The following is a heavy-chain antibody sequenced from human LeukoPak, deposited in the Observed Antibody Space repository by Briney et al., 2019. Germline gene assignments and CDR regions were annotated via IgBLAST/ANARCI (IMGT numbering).Heavy chain of an antibody. V-gene: IGHV1-18*01. CDR2: ISAYNGDT. D-gene: IGHD3-22*01. Sequence: GASVTVSFTSSAYTFTNYGISWLRHAPGQGHEWTGWISAYNGDTKYAQSLQGRVTMTTDTSTSAAYMELRNLRSDDTAVYYCARDKPYYYLYWGQGTLVTVSS. J-gene: IGHJ4*02. CDR3: ARDKPYYYLY. CDR1: AYTFTNYG.